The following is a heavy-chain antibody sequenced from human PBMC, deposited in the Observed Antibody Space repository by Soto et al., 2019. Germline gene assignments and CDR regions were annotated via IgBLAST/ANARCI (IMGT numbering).Heavy chain of an antibody. J-gene: IGHJ5*02. Sequence: SETLSLTCTVSGGSISSGGYHWSWIRQHPGKGLEWIGYIYYSGSTYYNPSLKSRVTISVDTSKNQFSLKLSSVTAADTAVYYCARDTAGGYCSSTSCYVAWGQGTLVTVSS. CDR3: ARDTAGGYCSSTSCYVA. D-gene: IGHD2-2*01. CDR1: GGSISSGGYH. CDR2: IYYSGST. V-gene: IGHV4-31*03.